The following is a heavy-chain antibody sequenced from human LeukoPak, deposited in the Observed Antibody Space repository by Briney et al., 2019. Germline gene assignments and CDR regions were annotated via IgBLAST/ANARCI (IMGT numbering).Heavy chain of an antibody. CDR2: IYYSGST. V-gene: IGHV4-30-4*08. Sequence: SQTLSLTCTVSGGSISSDSYYWSWIRQPPGKGLEWIGYIYYSGSTYYNPSLKSRVTISVDTSKNQFSLKLSSVTAADTAVYYCARGRHYYDSSGYDAFDIWGQGTMVTVSS. CDR1: GGSISSDSYY. CDR3: ARGRHYYDSSGYDAFDI. J-gene: IGHJ3*02. D-gene: IGHD3-22*01.